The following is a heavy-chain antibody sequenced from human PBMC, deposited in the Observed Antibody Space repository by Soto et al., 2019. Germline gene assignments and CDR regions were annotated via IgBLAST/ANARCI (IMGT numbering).Heavy chain of an antibody. CDR2: IYYRGST. Sequence: PSETLSLTCTVSGGSISSHYWSWVRQAPGKGLEWIGHIYYRGSTNYNPSLRSRSTISVDTSKNQFSLKLNSVTTADAAVYYCARDGREASGMDVWGQGTQVTVSS. V-gene: IGHV4-59*11. D-gene: IGHD1-26*01. J-gene: IGHJ6*02. CDR3: ARDGREASGMDV. CDR1: GGSISSHY.